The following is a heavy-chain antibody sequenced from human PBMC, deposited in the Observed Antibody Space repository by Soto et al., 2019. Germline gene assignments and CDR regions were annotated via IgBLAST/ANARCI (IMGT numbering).Heavy chain of an antibody. CDR2: ISSSSSNT. Sequence: PGGSLRLSCAASGFTFSSYSMNWVRQAPGKGLEWVSSISSSSSNTYYADSVKGRFTISRDNSRNTLFLQMNSLRAEDTAIYYCDRTYHDYYYYIDVWGKGTTVTVSS. CDR3: DRTYHDYYYYIDV. V-gene: IGHV3-21*04. CDR1: GFTFSSYS. D-gene: IGHD1-7*01. J-gene: IGHJ6*03.